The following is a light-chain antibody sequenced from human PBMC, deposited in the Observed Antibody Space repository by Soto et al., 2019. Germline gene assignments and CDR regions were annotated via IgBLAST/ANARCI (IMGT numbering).Light chain of an antibody. J-gene: IGLJ1*01. V-gene: IGLV2-14*01. CDR2: EDS. Sequence: QSALTQPPSVSGAPGQTITISCTGTSSDIGGYNYVSWYQQHPGKAPKLMIYEDSNRPSGVSHRCSGSKSGNTASLTISRVQAEDEDDYYCTPYTGSSTNDLFGTGTKVTVL. CDR1: SSDIGGYNY. CDR3: TPYTGSSTNDL.